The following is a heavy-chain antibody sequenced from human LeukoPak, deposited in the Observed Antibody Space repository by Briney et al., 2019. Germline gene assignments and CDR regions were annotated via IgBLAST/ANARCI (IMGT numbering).Heavy chain of an antibody. Sequence: GGSLRLSCAASGFLFSRYWMSWVRQAPGKGLEWVANIKEDGSEKYYVESMKGRFTISRDNVKNSLYLQINSLRAEDTAVYYCARDSFETDIDYWGQGTQVTVSS. D-gene: IGHD1-14*01. V-gene: IGHV3-7*01. CDR3: ARDSFETDIDY. CDR1: GFLFSRYW. CDR2: IKEDGSEK. J-gene: IGHJ4*02.